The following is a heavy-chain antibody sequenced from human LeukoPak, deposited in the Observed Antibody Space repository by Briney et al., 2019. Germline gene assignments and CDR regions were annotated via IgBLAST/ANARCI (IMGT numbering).Heavy chain of an antibody. V-gene: IGHV4-39*07. CDR3: ARAIGIAVAGTLFDY. D-gene: IGHD6-19*01. CDR1: GGSISSSSYY. Sequence: SETLSLTCTVSGGSISSSSYYWGWIRQPPGKGLEWIGSIYHSGSTYYNPSLKSRVTISVDTSKNQFSLKLSSVTAADTAVYYCARAIGIAVAGTLFDYWGQGTLVTVSS. J-gene: IGHJ4*02. CDR2: IYHSGST.